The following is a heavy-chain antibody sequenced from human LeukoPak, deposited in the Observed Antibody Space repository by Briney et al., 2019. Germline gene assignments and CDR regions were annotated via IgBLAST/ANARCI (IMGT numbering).Heavy chain of an antibody. V-gene: IGHV3-23*01. D-gene: IGHD4-11*01. Sequence: PGGSLRLSCAASGFTFNNYAMSWVRQAPGKGLQWVSGITGTAASTSYADSLKGRFIISRDNSKNTLYLQMNSLRAEDTAVYYCARGGPHDYSDYCFDYWGQGTLVTVSS. CDR3: ARGGPHDYSDYCFDY. J-gene: IGHJ4*02. CDR2: ITGTAAST. CDR1: GFTFNNYA.